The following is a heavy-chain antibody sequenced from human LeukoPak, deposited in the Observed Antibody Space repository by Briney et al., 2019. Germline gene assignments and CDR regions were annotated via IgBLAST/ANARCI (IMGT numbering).Heavy chain of an antibody. CDR1: GGSISSYY. J-gene: IGHJ5*02. CDR3: ARVGNNWIDLYNWFDP. D-gene: IGHD1-20*01. Sequence: KTSETLSLTCTVSGGSISSYYWSWIRQPPGKGLEWIGYIYYSGSTNYNPSLKSRVTISVDTSKNQFSLKLSSVTAADTAVYYCARVGNNWIDLYNWFDPWGQGTLVTVSS. V-gene: IGHV4-59*01. CDR2: IYYSGST.